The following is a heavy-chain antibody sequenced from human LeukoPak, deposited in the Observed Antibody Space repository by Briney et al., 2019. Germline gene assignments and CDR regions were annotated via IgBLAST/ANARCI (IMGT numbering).Heavy chain of an antibody. J-gene: IGHJ4*02. CDR3: ARDGFGGSPYGN. CDR2: INHIRSN. Sequence: SETLSLTCAVYGGSVSGYYWSWIRQPPGKGLEGIGEINHIRSNNYNPSLKSRVTISVDTSKNQFSLKMSSVTAADTAVYYCARDGFGGSPYGNWGQGTLVTVSS. D-gene: IGHD2-15*01. V-gene: IGHV4-34*01. CDR1: GGSVSGYY.